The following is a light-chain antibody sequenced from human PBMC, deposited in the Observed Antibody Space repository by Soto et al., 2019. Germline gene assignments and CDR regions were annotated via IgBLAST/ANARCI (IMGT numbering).Light chain of an antibody. J-gene: IGKJ1*01. CDR3: QQYNNWPRWT. Sequence: ETVMTQSPATLSVSPGERATLSCRASQSVYSSLAWYQQKPGQAPRLLIYGASTRATGIPARFSGSGSGTEFTLTIRRLQSEDFAVYFCQQYNNWPRWTFGQGTKVDI. V-gene: IGKV3-15*01. CDR2: GAS. CDR1: QSVYSS.